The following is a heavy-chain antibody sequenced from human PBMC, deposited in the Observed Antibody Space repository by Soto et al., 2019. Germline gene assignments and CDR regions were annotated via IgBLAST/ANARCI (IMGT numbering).Heavy chain of an antibody. CDR1: GGSFSGYY. V-gene: IGHV4-34*01. D-gene: IGHD6-25*01. CDR2: INHSGST. Sequence: QVQLQQWGAGLLKPSETLSLTCAVYGGSFSGYYWSWIRQPPGKGLEWIGEINHSGSTNYNPSLKGLVTISVDTSKNQFALKLRSVTAANAAVYYCARARAPQRLAWFDPWGQGTLVTVCS. J-gene: IGHJ5*02. CDR3: ARARAPQRLAWFDP.